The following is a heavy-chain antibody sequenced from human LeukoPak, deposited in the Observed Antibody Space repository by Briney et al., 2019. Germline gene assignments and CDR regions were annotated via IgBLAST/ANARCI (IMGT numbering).Heavy chain of an antibody. CDR3: AKGTYGVPGY. V-gene: IGHV3-30*18. CDR2: ISYDGSNK. Sequence: SEGSLRLSCAASGFTFSSYGMHWVRQAPGKGLEWVAVISYDGSNKYYADSVKGRFTISRDNSKNTLYLQMNSLRAEDTTVYYCAKGTYGVPGYWGQGTLVTVSS. CDR1: GFTFSSYG. D-gene: IGHD4-17*01. J-gene: IGHJ4*02.